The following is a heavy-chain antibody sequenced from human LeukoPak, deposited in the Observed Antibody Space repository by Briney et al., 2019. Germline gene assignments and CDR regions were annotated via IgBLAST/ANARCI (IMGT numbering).Heavy chain of an antibody. CDR3: ARRDIVVVPASILGAFDI. D-gene: IGHD2-2*02. J-gene: IGHJ3*02. CDR1: GFTFDDYG. Sequence: GGSLRLSCAASGFTFDDYGMSWVRQAPGKGLEWVSGINWNGGSTGYADSVKGRFTISRDNAKNSLYLQMNSLGAEDTALYYCARRDIVVVPASILGAFDIWGQGTMVTVSS. CDR2: INWNGGST. V-gene: IGHV3-20*04.